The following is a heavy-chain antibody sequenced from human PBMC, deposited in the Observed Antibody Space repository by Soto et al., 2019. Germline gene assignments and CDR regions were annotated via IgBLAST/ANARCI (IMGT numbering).Heavy chain of an antibody. D-gene: IGHD6-6*01. J-gene: IGHJ4*02. CDR1: GGSISSGGYY. V-gene: IGHV4-31*03. CDR3: ARVVSSSIQYYFDY. Sequence: LSLTCTVSGGSISSGGYYWSWIRQHPGKGLEWIGYIYYSGSTYYNPSLKSRVTISVDTSKNQFSLKLSSVTAADTAVYYCARVVSSSIQYYFDYWGQGTLVTVSS. CDR2: IYYSGST.